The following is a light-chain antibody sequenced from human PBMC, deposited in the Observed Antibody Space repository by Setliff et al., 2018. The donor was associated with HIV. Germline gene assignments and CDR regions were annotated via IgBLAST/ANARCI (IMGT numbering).Light chain of an antibody. CDR2: VNT. J-gene: IGLJ2*01. V-gene: IGLV1-40*01. CDR1: SSNIGAGYD. Sequence: QSALAQPPSVSGAPGQRVTISCTGSSSNIGAGYDVHWYQQLPGTAPKLLIYVNTNRPSGVPDRFSGSKSGTSASPAITGLQAEDEADYFCQSYDSLSEVVFGGGTKVTVL. CDR3: QSYDSLSEVV.